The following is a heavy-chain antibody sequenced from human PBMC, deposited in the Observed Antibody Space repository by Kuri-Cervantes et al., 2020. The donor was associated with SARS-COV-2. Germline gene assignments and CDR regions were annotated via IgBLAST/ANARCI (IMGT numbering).Heavy chain of an antibody. CDR3: ARQGGYYGMDV. D-gene: IGHD3-22*01. CDR2: IYYSGST. J-gene: IGHJ6*02. Sequence: GSLRLSCSVSGGSVSSRSYYWGWIRQPPGKGLEWIGSIYYSGSTNYNPTLKSRVTISVDTTTNQFFLNLTSVTAADTAVYYCARQGGYYGMDVWGQGTTVTVSS. CDR1: GGSVSSRSYY. V-gene: IGHV4-39*01.